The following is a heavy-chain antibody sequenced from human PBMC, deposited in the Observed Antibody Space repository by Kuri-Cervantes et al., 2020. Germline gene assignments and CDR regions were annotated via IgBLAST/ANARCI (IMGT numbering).Heavy chain of an antibody. Sequence: GESLKISCAASGFTFSSYSMNWVRQAPGKGLEWVSSISSSSSYIYYAGSVKGRFTISRDNAKNSLYLQMNSLRAEDTAVYYCARDRTTVTYHHLYFDYWGQGTLVTVSS. D-gene: IGHD4-17*01. CDR2: ISSSSSYI. CDR3: ARDRTTVTYHHLYFDY. J-gene: IGHJ4*02. V-gene: IGHV3-21*01. CDR1: GFTFSSYS.